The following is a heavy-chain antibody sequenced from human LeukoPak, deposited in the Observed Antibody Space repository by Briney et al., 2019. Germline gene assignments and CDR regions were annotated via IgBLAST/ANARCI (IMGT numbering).Heavy chain of an antibody. CDR2: ISYDVSSK. D-gene: IGHD6-19*01. CDR1: GFTFSTYG. Sequence: GRSLRLSCAASGFTFSTYGMHWVRQAPGKGLEWVAVISYDVSSKYHADSVKGRFTISRDNSKNTLCLQMNSLRAEDTAVYYCARWHTSDWHGIDYWGQGTLVTVSS. V-gene: IGHV3-30*03. J-gene: IGHJ4*02. CDR3: ARWHTSDWHGIDY.